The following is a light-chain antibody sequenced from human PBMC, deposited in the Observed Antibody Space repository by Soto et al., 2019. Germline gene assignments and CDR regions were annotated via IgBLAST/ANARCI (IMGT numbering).Light chain of an antibody. J-gene: IGKJ4*01. Sequence: EIVLTQSPGTLSLSPGGGATLSCRASQSVSSSFLAWYQQKPGQAPRLLIYDASSRATGIPDRFSGSGSGTDFNLTISRLEPEDFAVYYCQQYGSSPLTFGGGTKVEIK. CDR2: DAS. CDR1: QSVSSSF. CDR3: QQYGSSPLT. V-gene: IGKV3-20*01.